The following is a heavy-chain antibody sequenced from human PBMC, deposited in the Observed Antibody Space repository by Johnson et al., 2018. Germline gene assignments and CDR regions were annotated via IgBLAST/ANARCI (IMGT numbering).Heavy chain of an antibody. D-gene: IGHD5-18*01. CDR2: IRSKAYGGTR. CDR3: TKGLDTSMGPNAFVN. V-gene: IGHV3-49*03. J-gene: IGHJ3*02. Sequence: VQLVQSGGGLVQPGRSLRLSCTTSGFSFGDYAMSWFRQAPGMGLEWVCFIRSKAYGGTRECAASVKGRFTITRDDSKSFGYLQMNSLKTEDTALYYCTKGLDTSMGPNAFVNWGQGTLVTLSS. CDR1: GFSFGDYA.